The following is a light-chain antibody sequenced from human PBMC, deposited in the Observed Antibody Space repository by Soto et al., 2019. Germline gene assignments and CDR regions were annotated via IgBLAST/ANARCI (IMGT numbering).Light chain of an antibody. Sequence: EIVMTQSPATLSVSLGEKATITCRASQSVGTNVAWYQLKAGQAPKLLINNASTRPTGIPARFSGSGAGTEFTLTISSLQSEDFAIYYCQQYIKWPLTFGPGTKVDIK. CDR3: QQYIKWPLT. V-gene: IGKV3-15*01. J-gene: IGKJ1*01. CDR2: NAS. CDR1: QSVGTN.